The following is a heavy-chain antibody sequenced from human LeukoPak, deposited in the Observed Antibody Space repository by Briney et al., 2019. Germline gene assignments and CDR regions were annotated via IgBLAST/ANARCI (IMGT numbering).Heavy chain of an antibody. J-gene: IGHJ4*02. D-gene: IGHD4-17*01. CDR3: ASGAHDYGDFYFDY. V-gene: IGHV1-69*13. CDR1: GYTFTSYG. CDR2: IIPIFGTA. Sequence: ASVKVSCKASGYTFTSYGVNWVRQAPGQGLEWMGGIIPIFGTANYAQKFQGRVTITADESTSTAYMELSSLRSEDTAVYYCASGAHDYGDFYFDYWGQGTLVTVSS.